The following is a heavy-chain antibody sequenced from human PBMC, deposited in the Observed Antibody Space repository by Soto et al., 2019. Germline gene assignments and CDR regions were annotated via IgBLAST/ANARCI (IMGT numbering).Heavy chain of an antibody. CDR1: GFTFSSYA. D-gene: IGHD5-12*01. V-gene: IGHV3-64D*06. J-gene: IGHJ4*02. Sequence: GGSLRLSCSASGFTFSSYAMYWVRQAPGKGLEYVSAINSNGGSTYYADSVKGRFTISRDNSKNTLYLQMSSLRAEDTAVYYCVKAHGYDSDYWGQGTLVTVSS. CDR3: VKAHGYDSDY. CDR2: INSNGGST.